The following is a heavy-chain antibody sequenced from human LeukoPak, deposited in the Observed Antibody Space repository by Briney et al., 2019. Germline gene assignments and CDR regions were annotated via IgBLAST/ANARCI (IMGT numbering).Heavy chain of an antibody. Sequence: GGSLRLSCAASESSFNTYTMRWVRQAPGKGLEYVSGIASNGGTKYYADSVKGRFTISRDNFKNTVYLQMDSLRTEDMAVYYCAREYCTTNNCYNWGLGYWGQGTLVTVSS. D-gene: IGHD2-2*02. CDR2: IASNGGTK. CDR1: ESSFNTYT. V-gene: IGHV3-64*02. J-gene: IGHJ4*02. CDR3: AREYCTTNNCYNWGLGY.